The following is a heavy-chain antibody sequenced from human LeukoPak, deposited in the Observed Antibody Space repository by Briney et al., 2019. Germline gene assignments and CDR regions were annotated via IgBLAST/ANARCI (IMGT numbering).Heavy chain of an antibody. CDR3: ARLTRFDY. V-gene: IGHV4-34*01. Sequence: SETLSLTCAVYGGSFSGYYWSWIRQPPGKGLEWIGEINHSGSTNYNPSLKSRVTISVDTSKNQFSLKLSSVTAADTAVYYCARLTRFDYWGQGTLVTVSS. J-gene: IGHJ4*02. CDR2: INHSGST. CDR1: GGSFSGYY.